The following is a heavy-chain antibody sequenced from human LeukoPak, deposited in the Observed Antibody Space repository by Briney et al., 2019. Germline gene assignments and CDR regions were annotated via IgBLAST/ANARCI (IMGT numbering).Heavy chain of an antibody. CDR3: AREADIAAAVYYFDY. CDR1: GGSISSYY. CDR2: IYYSGST. V-gene: IGHV4-59*01. J-gene: IGHJ4*02. Sequence: SETLSLTRTVSGGSISSYYWSWIRQPPGKGLEWIGNIYYSGSTNYNPSLKSPVTISVDTSKNQFSLKLHSVTAADTAVYYCAREADIAAAVYYFDYWGQGNLVTVSS. D-gene: IGHD6-13*01.